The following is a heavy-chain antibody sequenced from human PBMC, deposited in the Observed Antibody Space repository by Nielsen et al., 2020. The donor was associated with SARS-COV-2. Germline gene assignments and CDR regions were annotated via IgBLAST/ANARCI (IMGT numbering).Heavy chain of an antibody. CDR3: ARTYSSGWLFDY. V-gene: IGHV3-53*01. CDR1: GFSVSSHD. D-gene: IGHD6-19*01. CDR2: IYSDGST. Sequence: GGSLRLSCAASGFSVSSHDMNWVRQAPGKGLQWVSLIYSDGSTKYADSVKGRFTISRDNAKNSLYLQMNSLRAEDTAVYYCARTYSSGWLFDYWGQGTLVTVSS. J-gene: IGHJ4*02.